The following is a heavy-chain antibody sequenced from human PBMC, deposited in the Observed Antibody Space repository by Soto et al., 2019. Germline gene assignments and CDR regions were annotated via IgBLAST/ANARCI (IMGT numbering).Heavy chain of an antibody. CDR1: AVSISSGNW. D-gene: IGHD3-10*01. J-gene: IGHJ4*02. CDR3: ARLVYDTRLNYMYFDF. CDR2: IFHDGTA. Sequence: SETLSLTCAVSAVSISSGNWWTWVRQTPQRGLGYIGEIFHDGTANYYPSFERRVAISVDTSKNQFSLKLTSVTAADTAIYFCARLVYDTRLNYMYFDFWGQGALVTVSS. V-gene: IGHV4-4*02.